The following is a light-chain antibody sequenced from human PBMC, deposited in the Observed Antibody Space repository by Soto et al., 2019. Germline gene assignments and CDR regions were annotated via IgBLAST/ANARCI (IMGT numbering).Light chain of an antibody. CDR2: GTS. CDR1: QRVSSNY. CDR3: QHYVGSP. J-gene: IGKJ4*01. Sequence: EIVLTQSPGTLSLSPGERAPLSCRASQRVSSNYLAWYQQKPGQAPRLLIYGTSSRATGIPDRFSGSGSGTDFTLTIRRLEPEDFAVYYCQHYVGSPFGGGTKVEIK. V-gene: IGKV3-20*01.